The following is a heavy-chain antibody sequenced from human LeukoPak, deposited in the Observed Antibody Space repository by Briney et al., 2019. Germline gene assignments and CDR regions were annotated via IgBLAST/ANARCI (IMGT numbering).Heavy chain of an antibody. D-gene: IGHD1-26*01. CDR2: IIPFVGLT. J-gene: IGHJ5*02. CDR1: GGTLSSYP. Sequence: SVKVSCKASGGTLSSYPIIWIRQAPGQGPELMGRIIPFVGLTNSAPRFKGRVTITADKDTTTAYIELSGLTSEDTAVYYCARPRSTESGSYNWFDPWGQGTLVTVSS. CDR3: ARPRSTESGSYNWFDP. V-gene: IGHV1-69*02.